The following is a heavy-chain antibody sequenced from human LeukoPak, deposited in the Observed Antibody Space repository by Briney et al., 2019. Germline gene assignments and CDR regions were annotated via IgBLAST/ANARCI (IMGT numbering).Heavy chain of an antibody. J-gene: IGHJ4*02. CDR2: INHSGST. D-gene: IGHD1-1*01. Sequence: SETLSLTCAVYGGSFSGYYWSWIRQPPGKGLEWIGEINHSGSTNYNPSLKSRVTISVDTSKNQFSLKLSSVTAADTAVYYCARHVGYADYWGQGTLVTVSS. CDR3: ARHVGYADY. CDR1: GGSFSGYY. V-gene: IGHV4-34*01.